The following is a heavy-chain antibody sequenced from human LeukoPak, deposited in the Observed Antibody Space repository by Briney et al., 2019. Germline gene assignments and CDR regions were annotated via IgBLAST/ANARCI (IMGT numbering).Heavy chain of an antibody. D-gene: IGHD5-24*01. CDR2: ISSSSSYI. CDR1: GFTFSSYS. J-gene: IGHJ3*02. V-gene: IGHV3-21*01. CDR3: ATIEMATIYGAFDI. Sequence: KSGGSLRLSCAASGFTFSSYSMNWVRQAPGKGLKWVSSISSSSSYIYYADSVKGRFTISRDNAKNSLYLQMNSLRAEDTAVYYCATIEMATIYGAFDIWGQGTMVTVSS.